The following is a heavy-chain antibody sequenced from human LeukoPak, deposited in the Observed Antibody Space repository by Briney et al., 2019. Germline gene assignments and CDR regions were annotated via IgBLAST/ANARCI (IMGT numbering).Heavy chain of an antibody. CDR2: IYYSGST. CDR3: ARDPGTHSDH. V-gene: IGHV4-31*03. J-gene: IGHJ4*02. CDR1: GGSISSGGYY. Sequence: SETLPLTCTVSGGSISSGGYYWSWIRQHPGKGLEWIGYIYYSGSTYYNPSLKSRVTISVDTSKNQFSLKLSSVTAADTAVYYCARDPGTHSDHWGQGILVTVSS. D-gene: IGHD1-1*01.